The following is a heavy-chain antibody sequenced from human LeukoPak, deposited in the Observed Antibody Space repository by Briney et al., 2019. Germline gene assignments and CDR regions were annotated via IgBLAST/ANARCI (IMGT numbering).Heavy chain of an antibody. J-gene: IGHJ4*02. CDR3: ARGIVGATWSANYFGY. Sequence: ASVKVSCKASGYTFTSYGIGWVRQAPGQGLEWRGWISAYNGNTNYAQSLQGRVTMTTETSTSTAYMELRSLRSDDTAVYYCARGIVGATWSANYFGYWGQGTLVSVSS. CDR2: ISAYNGNT. D-gene: IGHD1-26*01. V-gene: IGHV1-18*01. CDR1: GYTFTSYG.